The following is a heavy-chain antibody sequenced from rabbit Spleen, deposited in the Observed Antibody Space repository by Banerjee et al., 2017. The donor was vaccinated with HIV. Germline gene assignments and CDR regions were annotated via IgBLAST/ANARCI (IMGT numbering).Heavy chain of an antibody. D-gene: IGHD4-1*01. CDR3: VREVAAKFNL. Sequence: QEQLVESGGGLVQPGGSLKLSCKGLGFDFRNYGMSWVRQAPGKGLEWIGYIDPVFAYTYYASWVNGRFSISRENTQNTVYLQLNSLTAADTATYFCVREVAAKFNLWGPGTLVTVS. J-gene: IGHJ4*01. CDR2: IDPVFAYT. CDR1: GFDFRNYG. V-gene: IGHV1S47*01.